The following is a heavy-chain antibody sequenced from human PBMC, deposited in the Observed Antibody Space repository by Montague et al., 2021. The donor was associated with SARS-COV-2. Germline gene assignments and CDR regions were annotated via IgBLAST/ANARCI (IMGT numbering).Heavy chain of an antibody. J-gene: IGHJ6*02. V-gene: IGHV4-34*01. CDR2: INHSGST. Sequence: SETLSLTCAVSSGSFRGYYWSWIRQPPGKGLEWIGEINHSGSTTXNPSLESRVSISVDTSNKQFSLKVTSVTAADTAVYYCARLGAITLVRGITKADFSNYGMDVGGQGTTVTVSS. D-gene: IGHD3-10*01. CDR1: SGSFRGYY. CDR3: ARLGAITLVRGITKADFSNYGMDV.